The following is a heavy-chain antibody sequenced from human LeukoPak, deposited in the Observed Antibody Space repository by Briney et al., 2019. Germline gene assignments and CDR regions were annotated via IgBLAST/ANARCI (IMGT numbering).Heavy chain of an antibody. CDR2: IWYDGSNK. Sequence: PGGSLRLSCAASGFTFSSYGMHWVRQAPRKGQEWVAVIWYDGSNKYYADSVKGRFTISRDNSKNTLDLQMNSLRPEDTAVYYCARDRSYDFWSRYSTPDYWGQGTLVTVSS. V-gene: IGHV3-33*01. J-gene: IGHJ4*02. CDR3: ARDRSYDFWSRYSTPDY. D-gene: IGHD3-3*01. CDR1: GFTFSSYG.